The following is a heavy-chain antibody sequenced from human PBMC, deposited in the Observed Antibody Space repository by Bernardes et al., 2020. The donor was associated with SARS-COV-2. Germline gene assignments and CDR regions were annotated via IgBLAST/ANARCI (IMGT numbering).Heavy chain of an antibody. CDR3: AKDRRDYDHWSGYYHNGMDV. D-gene: IGHD3-3*01. J-gene: IGHJ6*02. V-gene: IGHV3-30*18. CDR1: GFTFRSHG. CDR2: ISYDGSHR. Sequence: GGSLRLSCAASGFTFRSHGMNWVRQAPGKGLEWVAVISYDGSHRYFGDSVKGRFTISRDNSKNTLYLQMNSLRGEDTGVYYCAKDRRDYDHWSGYYHNGMDVWGQGTTVTVFS.